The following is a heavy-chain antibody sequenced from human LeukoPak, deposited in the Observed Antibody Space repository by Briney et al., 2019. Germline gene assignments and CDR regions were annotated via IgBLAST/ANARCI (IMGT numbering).Heavy chain of an antibody. CDR3: AKNPLGYCSGGTCYNDY. D-gene: IGHD2-15*01. V-gene: IGHV3-23*01. CDR1: GFTFSSYA. Sequence: GGSLRLSCAASGFTFSSYAMSWVRQAPGKGLEWVSAISGSGGSTYYADSVKGRFTIPRDNSKNTLYLQMNSLRAEDTAVYYCAKNPLGYCSGGTCYNDYWGQGTLVTVSS. CDR2: ISGSGGST. J-gene: IGHJ4*02.